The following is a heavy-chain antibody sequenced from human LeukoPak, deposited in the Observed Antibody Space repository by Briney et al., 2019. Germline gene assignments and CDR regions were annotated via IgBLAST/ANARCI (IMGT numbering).Heavy chain of an antibody. Sequence: ASVKLSCKASGYTFTGYYMHWVRQAPGQGLEWMGWINPNSGGTNYAQKFQGRVTMTRDTSISTAYMELSRLRSDDTAVYYCARVVWRGIAVACTGDYDYMDVWGKGTTVTISS. CDR3: ARVVWRGIAVACTGDYDYMDV. D-gene: IGHD6-19*01. V-gene: IGHV1-2*02. CDR1: GYTFTGYY. J-gene: IGHJ6*03. CDR2: INPNSGGT.